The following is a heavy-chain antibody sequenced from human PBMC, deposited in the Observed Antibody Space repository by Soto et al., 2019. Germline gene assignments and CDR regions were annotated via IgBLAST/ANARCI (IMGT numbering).Heavy chain of an antibody. CDR3: ANDFWSEYR. CDR2: ISGSSSMI. V-gene: IGHV3-48*03. D-gene: IGHD3-3*01. CDR1: GFTFSTYE. J-gene: IGHJ4*02. Sequence: GGSLRLSCVASGFTFSTYEMNWVRQAPGRGLEWISYISGSSSMIYYTDSVKGRFTISRDNAKNSLYLQMNSLRAEDTAVYYCANDFWSEYRWGQGILVTVSS.